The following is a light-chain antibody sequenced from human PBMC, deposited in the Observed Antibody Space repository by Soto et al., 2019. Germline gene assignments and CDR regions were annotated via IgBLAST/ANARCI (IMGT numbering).Light chain of an antibody. Sequence: QSALTQPASVPGSPGQSITISCTGTSSGVGGYNYVSWYQQHPGKAPKLIIYEVSNRPSGVSNRFSGSKSGNTASLTISGLQAEDEADYYCNSYTSKSTGVFGTGTKLTVL. CDR2: EVS. J-gene: IGLJ1*01. V-gene: IGLV2-14*01. CDR1: SSGVGGYNY. CDR3: NSYTSKSTGV.